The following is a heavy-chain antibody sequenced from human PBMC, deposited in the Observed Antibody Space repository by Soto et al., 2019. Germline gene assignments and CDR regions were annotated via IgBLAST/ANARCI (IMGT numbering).Heavy chain of an antibody. V-gene: IGHV1-58*01. Sequence: SVKVSCKASGFTFTSSAVQWVRQARGQRLEWIGWIVVGSGNTNYAQKFQERVTITRDMSTSTAYMELSSLRSEDTAVYYCAKDIAGDYYYYYYMDVWGKGTTVTVSS. CDR3: AKDIAGDYYYYYYMDV. D-gene: IGHD4-17*01. CDR1: GFTFTSSA. J-gene: IGHJ6*03. CDR2: IVVGSGNT.